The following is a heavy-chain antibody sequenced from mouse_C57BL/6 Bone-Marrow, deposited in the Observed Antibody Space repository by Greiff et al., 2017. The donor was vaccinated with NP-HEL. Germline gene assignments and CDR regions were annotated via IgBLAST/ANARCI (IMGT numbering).Heavy chain of an antibody. Sequence: VQLQQSGAELVRPGASVKLSCTASGFNIKDYYMHWVKQRPEQGLEWIGRIDPEDGDTEYAPKFQGKATMTADTSSNTAYLQLSSLTSEDTAVYYCTLYGNCRYFDVWGTGTTVTVSS. V-gene: IGHV14-1*01. CDR3: TLYGNCRYFDV. D-gene: IGHD2-1*01. J-gene: IGHJ1*03. CDR1: GFNIKDYY. CDR2: IDPEDGDT.